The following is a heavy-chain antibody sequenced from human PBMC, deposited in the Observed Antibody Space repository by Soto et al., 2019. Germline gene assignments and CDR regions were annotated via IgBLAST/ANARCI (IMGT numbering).Heavy chain of an antibody. CDR3: ARDGYDFWSCYYTGGDY. Sequence: EVQLVESGGGLVQPGGSLRLSCAASGFTFSSYEMNWVRQAPGKGLEWVSYISSSGSTIYYADSVKGRFTISRDNAKNSLYLQMNSLRAEDTAVYYCARDGYDFWSCYYTGGDYWGQGTLVTVSS. D-gene: IGHD3-3*01. CDR1: GFTFSSYE. V-gene: IGHV3-48*03. J-gene: IGHJ4*02. CDR2: ISSSGSTI.